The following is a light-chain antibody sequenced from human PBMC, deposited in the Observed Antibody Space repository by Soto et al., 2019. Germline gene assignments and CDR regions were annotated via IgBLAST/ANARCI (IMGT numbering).Light chain of an antibody. CDR3: QQAYSFPLT. CDR2: AAS. J-gene: IGKJ4*01. CDR1: QVIVNNY. Sequence: DIQMTQSPSSLSASVGDRVTITCRASQVIVNNYLAWYQQKPGNVPNLLIHAASTLQAGVPSRFSGSGSGTDFTLIINSLQPEDFATYFCQQAYSFPLTFGGGTKVDIK. V-gene: IGKV1-27*01.